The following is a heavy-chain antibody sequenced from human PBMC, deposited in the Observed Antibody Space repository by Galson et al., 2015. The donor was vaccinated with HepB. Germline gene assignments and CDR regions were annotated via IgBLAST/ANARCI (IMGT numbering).Heavy chain of an antibody. CDR1: GFTFSDYY. CDR2: IRSSGSTI. J-gene: IGHJ3*02. V-gene: IGHV3-11*01. CDR3: ARARDSALLNDAFDI. D-gene: IGHD2-21*01. Sequence: SLRLSCAASGFTFSDYYMSWIRQAPGKGLEWDSYIRSSGSTIYYADSVKGRFTISRDNAKNSPYLQMNSLRAEDTAVYYCARARDSALLNDAFDIWGQGTMVTVSS.